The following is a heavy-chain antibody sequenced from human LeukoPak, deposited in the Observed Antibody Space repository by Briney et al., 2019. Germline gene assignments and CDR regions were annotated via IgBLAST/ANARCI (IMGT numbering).Heavy chain of an antibody. CDR3: ATNVLRSVLNAFDI. CDR2: IYSGGST. V-gene: IGHV3-53*01. Sequence: GGSLRLSCAASGFTVSSNYMSWVRQAPGEGLEWVSVIYSGGSTYYADSVKGRFTISRDNSKNTLYLQMNSLRAEDTAVYYCATNVLRSVLNAFDIWGQGTMVTVSS. D-gene: IGHD5/OR15-5a*01. CDR1: GFTVSSNY. J-gene: IGHJ3*02.